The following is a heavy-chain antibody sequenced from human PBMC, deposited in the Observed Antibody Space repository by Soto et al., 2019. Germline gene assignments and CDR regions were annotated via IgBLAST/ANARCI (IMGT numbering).Heavy chain of an antibody. D-gene: IGHD3-9*01. J-gene: IGHJ4*02. CDR3: AKTESFNGYYNAFFY. CDR1: GFSFSGYA. Sequence: GALLLSCSASGFSFSGYAVTWVRQAPGKGLEWVSAISGGGGSTYYADSVKGRFTISRDNSKNTLHLQMNSLRAEDTAVYYCAKTESFNGYYNAFFYWGRGTKVTVSS. V-gene: IGHV3-23*01. CDR2: ISGGGGST.